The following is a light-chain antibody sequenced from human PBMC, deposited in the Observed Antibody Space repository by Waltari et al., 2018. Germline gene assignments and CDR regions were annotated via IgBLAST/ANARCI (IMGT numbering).Light chain of an antibody. CDR3: SSYAGGSSLM. V-gene: IGLV2-8*01. J-gene: IGLJ3*02. CDR2: EVT. CDR1: STDVAGYDP. Sequence: QSALTQPPSASGSPGQSITISCTGISTDVAGYDPVFWYQQHPGKAPKLLIYEVTKRPSGVPARFSGSKSDNTASLAVSGLQAEDEADYYCSSYAGGSSLMFGGGTKLTVL.